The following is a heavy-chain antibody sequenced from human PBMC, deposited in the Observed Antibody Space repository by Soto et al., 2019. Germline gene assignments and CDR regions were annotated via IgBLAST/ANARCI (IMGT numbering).Heavy chain of an antibody. CDR1: DDSLSTYY. V-gene: IGHV4-4*07. J-gene: IGHJ5*02. CDR2: IYASGST. CDR3: ARSAIPRGGWFRP. Sequence: SETLSLTCNVSDDSLSTYYWSWIRQPAGKGLEWIGRIYASGSTNYNPSLKSRVSMSVDTSKKQFSLKMISVAAADTAMYYCARSAIPRGGWFRPWGQGVLVTVSS. D-gene: IGHD2-21*01.